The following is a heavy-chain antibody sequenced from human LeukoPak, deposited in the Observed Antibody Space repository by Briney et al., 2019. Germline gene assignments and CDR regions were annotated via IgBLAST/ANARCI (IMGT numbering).Heavy chain of an antibody. CDR3: ARLGGETTVTTNNWFDP. J-gene: IGHJ5*02. Sequence: PSETLSLTCTVSGDSISSRTYYWGWIRQPPGKGLEWIGSISYSGSTYYNPYLKSRVTISVDTSKNQFSLKLSSVTAADTAVYCCARLGGETTVTTNNWFDPWGQGTLVTVSS. CDR2: ISYSGST. D-gene: IGHD4-17*01. V-gene: IGHV4-39*01. CDR1: GDSISSRTYY.